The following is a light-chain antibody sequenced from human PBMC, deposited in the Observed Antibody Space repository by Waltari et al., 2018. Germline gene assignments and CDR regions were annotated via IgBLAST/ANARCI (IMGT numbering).Light chain of an antibody. CDR1: TRDIGAYHY. CDR2: EVT. J-gene: IGLJ1*01. V-gene: IGLV2-14*01. Sequence: QSALTQPASVSGSPGQSITISCTGSTRDIGAYHYVSWYQQHPDKAPKRIISEVTNRPSGVSDRFSGSKSGYTASLTISGLQAEDEGDYYCMSYTRSSTYVFGTGTKVTVL. CDR3: MSYTRSSTYV.